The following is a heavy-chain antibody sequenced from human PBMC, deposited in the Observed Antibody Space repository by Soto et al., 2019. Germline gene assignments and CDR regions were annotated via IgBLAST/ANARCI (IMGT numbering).Heavy chain of an antibody. CDR1: GGTFSSYA. D-gene: IGHD3-10*01. V-gene: IGHV1-69*13. CDR2: IIPIFGTA. J-gene: IGHJ6*02. CDR3: ARIHGSGSPYYYYGMDV. Sequence: SVKVSCKSSGGTFSSYAISWVRQTPGQGLEWMGGIIPIFGTANYAQKFQGRVTITADESTSTAYMELSSLRSEDTAVYYCARIHGSGSPYYYYGMDVWGQGTTVTVSS.